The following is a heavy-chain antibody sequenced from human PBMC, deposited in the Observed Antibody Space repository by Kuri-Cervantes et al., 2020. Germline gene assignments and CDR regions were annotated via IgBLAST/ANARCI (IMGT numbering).Heavy chain of an antibody. CDR3: ARERYSGYEAVLDY. Sequence: GGSLRLSCAASGFTFSSYWMSWVCQAPGKGLEWVANIKQDGSEKYYVDSVKGRFTISRDNAKNSLYLQMNSLRAEDTAVYYCARERYSGYEAVLDYWGQGTLVTVS. CDR2: IKQDGSEK. D-gene: IGHD5-12*01. J-gene: IGHJ4*02. V-gene: IGHV3-7*01. CDR1: GFTFSSYW.